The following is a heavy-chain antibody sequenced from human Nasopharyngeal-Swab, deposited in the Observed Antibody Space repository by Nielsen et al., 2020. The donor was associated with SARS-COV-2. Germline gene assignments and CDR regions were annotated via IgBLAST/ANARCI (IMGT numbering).Heavy chain of an antibody. Sequence: GRQAPGQGLEWMGGIIPIFGTANYAQKFQGRVTITADESTSTAYMELSSLRSEDTAVYYCARDAYYDSSGYSFLDNYFDYWGQGTLVTVSS. J-gene: IGHJ4*02. CDR3: ARDAYYDSSGYSFLDNYFDY. V-gene: IGHV1-69*01. CDR2: IIPIFGTA. D-gene: IGHD3-22*01.